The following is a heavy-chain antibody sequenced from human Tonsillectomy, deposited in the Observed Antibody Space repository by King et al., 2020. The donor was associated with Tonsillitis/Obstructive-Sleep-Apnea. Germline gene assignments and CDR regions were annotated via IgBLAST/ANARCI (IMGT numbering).Heavy chain of an antibody. Sequence: QLVQSGAEVKRPGSSVKVSCKASGGTFSSYVISWVRQAPGQGLEWMGGIMPILGIANDAQKFQGRVTITADRSTSTAYMELSSLRSEDPAVYYCARYSMNYYAMDVWGQGTTVIVSS. CDR3: ARYSMNYYAMDV. V-gene: IGHV1-69*10. J-gene: IGHJ6*02. D-gene: IGHD6-13*01. CDR2: IMPILGIA. CDR1: GGTFSSYV.